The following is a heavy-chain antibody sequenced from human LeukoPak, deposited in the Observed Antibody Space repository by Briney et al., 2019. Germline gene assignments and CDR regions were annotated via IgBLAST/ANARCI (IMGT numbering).Heavy chain of an antibody. Sequence: ASVRVSCKASGYTFTGYYMHWVRQAPGQGLEGMGWINPNSGGTNYAQKSTGRGTMTRDTSISTAYMELSRLRSDDTAVYYCAREERAVTLFDYWGQGTLVTVSS. CDR2: INPNSGGT. J-gene: IGHJ4*02. CDR3: AREERAVTLFDY. CDR1: GYTFTGYY. D-gene: IGHD3-16*02. V-gene: IGHV1-2*02.